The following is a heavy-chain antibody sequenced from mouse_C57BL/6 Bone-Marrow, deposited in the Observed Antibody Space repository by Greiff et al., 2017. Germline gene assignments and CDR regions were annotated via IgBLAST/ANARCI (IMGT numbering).Heavy chain of an antibody. Sequence: EVQLQQSGAELVRPGASVKLSCTASGFNIKDDYMHWVKQRPEQGLEWIGWIDPENGDTEYASKFQGKATITADTSSNTAYLQLSSLTSEDTAVYYCTTDGYFPPYYFDYWGQGTTLTVSS. J-gene: IGHJ2*01. CDR3: TTDGYFPPYYFDY. CDR1: GFNIKDDY. V-gene: IGHV14-4*01. D-gene: IGHD2-3*01. CDR2: IDPENGDT.